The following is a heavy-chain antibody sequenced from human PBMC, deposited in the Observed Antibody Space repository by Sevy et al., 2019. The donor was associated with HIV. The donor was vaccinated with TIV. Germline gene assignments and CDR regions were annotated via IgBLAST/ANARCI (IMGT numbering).Heavy chain of an antibody. CDR2: IKQDGSEK. D-gene: IGHD3-22*01. V-gene: IGHV3-7*03. CDR1: GFTFSSYW. CDR3: ARDRGPSYWYYDSSGYSSIDY. J-gene: IGHJ4*02. Sequence: GGSLGLSCAASGFTFSSYWMSWVRQAPGKGLEWVANIKQDGSEKYYVDSVKGRFTISRDNAKNSLYLQMNSLRAEDTAVYYCARDRGPSYWYYDSSGYSSIDYWGQGTLVTVSS.